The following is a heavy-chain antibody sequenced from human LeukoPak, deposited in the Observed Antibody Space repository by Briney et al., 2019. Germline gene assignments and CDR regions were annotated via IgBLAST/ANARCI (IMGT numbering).Heavy chain of an antibody. V-gene: IGHV4-34*01. Sequence: SETLSLTCAVYGGSFSGYYWSWIRQPPGKGLEWIGEINHSGSTNYNPSLKSRVTISVDTSKNQFSLKLSSVTAADTAVYYCARLYGSGSYNITYYYYYYYMDVWGKGTTVTISS. CDR2: INHSGST. CDR1: GGSFSGYY. CDR3: ARLYGSGSYNITYYYYYYYMDV. J-gene: IGHJ6*03. D-gene: IGHD3-10*01.